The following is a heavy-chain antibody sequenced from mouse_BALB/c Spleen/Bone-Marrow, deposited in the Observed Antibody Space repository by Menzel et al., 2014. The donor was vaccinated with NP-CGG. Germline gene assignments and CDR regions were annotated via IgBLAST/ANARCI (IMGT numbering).Heavy chain of an antibody. CDR1: GFDFRRYW. J-gene: IGHJ2*01. Sequence: EVQRVESGSGLVQPGGSLKLSCAASGFDFRRYWMSWVRQAPGKGLEWIGEINPDSSTINYAPSLKDKFIISRDNAKNTLYLQMSKVRSEDTALYYCARLGYYGYFDYWGQGTTLTVSS. D-gene: IGHD2-3*01. V-gene: IGHV4-1*02. CDR3: ARLGYYGYFDY. CDR2: INPDSSTI.